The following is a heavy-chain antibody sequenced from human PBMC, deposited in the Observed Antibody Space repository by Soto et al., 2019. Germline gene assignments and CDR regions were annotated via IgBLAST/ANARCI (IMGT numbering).Heavy chain of an antibody. V-gene: IGHV5-51*01. Sequence: GESLKISCKGSGYSFTNYWIGWVRQMPGKGLEWMGIIYPGDSDTRYSPSFQGQVTISADKSISTAYLQWSSLKAPDTAMYYCARLRVDGDTRVRVPHYYFMDVWGKGTTVTVSS. CDR1: GYSFTNYW. D-gene: IGHD4-17*01. CDR2: IYPGDSDT. CDR3: ARLRVDGDTRVRVPHYYFMDV. J-gene: IGHJ6*03.